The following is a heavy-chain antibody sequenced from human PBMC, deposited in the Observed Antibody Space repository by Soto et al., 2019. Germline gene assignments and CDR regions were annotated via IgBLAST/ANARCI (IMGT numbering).Heavy chain of an antibody. J-gene: IGHJ4*02. Sequence: QVPLVQSGAEVKKPGSSVKVSCKASGGTFSSYAISWVRQAPGQGLEWMGGIIPIFGTANYAQKFQGRVTITADECTSTAYMELSSLRSEDTAVYYCAREGPYNDYETPYFDYWGQGTLVTVSS. CDR2: IIPIFGTA. D-gene: IGHD5-12*01. CDR1: GGTFSSYA. V-gene: IGHV1-69*01. CDR3: AREGPYNDYETPYFDY.